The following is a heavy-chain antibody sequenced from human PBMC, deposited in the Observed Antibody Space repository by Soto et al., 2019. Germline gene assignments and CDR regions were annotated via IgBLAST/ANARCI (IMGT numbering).Heavy chain of an antibody. D-gene: IGHD6-19*01. CDR2: ISNDGRTK. CDR1: GFTCSGYG. J-gene: IGHJ4*02. V-gene: IGHV3-30*18. Sequence: QPGGSLRLSCAASGFTCSGYGMHWFRQTPGKGLEWVAAISNDGRTKYYADSVKSRFTISRDNSKGTLDLQMNSLRVEDTAIYYCAKDRVSEHTSGWPQGHWGQGTLVTVSS. CDR3: AKDRVSEHTSGWPQGH.